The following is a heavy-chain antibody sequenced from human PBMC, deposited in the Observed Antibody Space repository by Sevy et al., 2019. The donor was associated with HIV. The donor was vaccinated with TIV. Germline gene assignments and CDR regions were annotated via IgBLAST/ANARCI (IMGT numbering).Heavy chain of an antibody. J-gene: IGHJ4*02. D-gene: IGHD7-27*01. CDR3: AETLGAIASPFDY. Sequence: GGSLRLSCAASGFSFNTYAMTWVRQAPGKGLEWVSVISNSGDRTYYADSVKGRFTISRDNSKNTLYLQMISLRAEDTAVYYCAETLGAIASPFDYRGQGTLVTVSS. V-gene: IGHV3-23*01. CDR2: ISNSGDRT. CDR1: GFSFNTYA.